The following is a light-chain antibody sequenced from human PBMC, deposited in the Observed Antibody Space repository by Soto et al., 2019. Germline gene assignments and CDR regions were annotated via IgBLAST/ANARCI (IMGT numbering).Light chain of an antibody. V-gene: IGLV2-14*01. Sequence: QLVSVSGSPGQSITISCTGTSSDVGTYKYVSWYQQLPGKAPKLMIYEVSNRPSGVSNRFSGSKSGNTASLTISELQAEDEADYYCSSYTSRSTPVFGGGTKLTVL. CDR2: EVS. CDR3: SSYTSRSTPV. J-gene: IGLJ2*01. CDR1: SSDVGTYKY.